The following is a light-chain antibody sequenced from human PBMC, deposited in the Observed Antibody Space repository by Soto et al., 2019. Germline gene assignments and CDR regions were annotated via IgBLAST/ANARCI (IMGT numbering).Light chain of an antibody. CDR2: WGS. V-gene: IGKV2-28*01. Sequence: DIVMTQSPLSLPVTPGEPASISCRSSQSLLHSSGNNYLDWYVQKPGQSPQLLIYWGSNRASGVPDRFSGSGSGTDFTLKISRVEAEDVGIYYCMQGHQSPITFGQGTRLESK. J-gene: IGKJ5*01. CDR3: MQGHQSPIT. CDR1: QSLLHSSGNNY.